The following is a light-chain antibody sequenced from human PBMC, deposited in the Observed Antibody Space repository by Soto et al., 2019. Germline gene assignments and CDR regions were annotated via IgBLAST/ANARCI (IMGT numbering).Light chain of an antibody. J-gene: IGLJ2*01. CDR2: NDN. Sequence: QSVLTQPSSASGTPGQTVTISCSGTSSNIGTNTVNWYRQVPGTAPKLLIFNDNVRPSGVPGRFSGSRSGTSASLAISGLQSEDEDDYYCAAWDGSLNVVLLGGGTKVTVL. V-gene: IGLV1-44*01. CDR3: AAWDGSLNVVL. CDR1: SSNIGTNT.